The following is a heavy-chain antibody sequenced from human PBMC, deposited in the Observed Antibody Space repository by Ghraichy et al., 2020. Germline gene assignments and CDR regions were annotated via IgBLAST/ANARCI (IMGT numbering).Heavy chain of an antibody. J-gene: IGHJ4*02. CDR3: ARLGMATSYDY. CDR2: INHSGST. D-gene: IGHD5-24*01. CDR1: GGSFSGYY. V-gene: IGHV4-34*01. Sequence: SQTLSLTCAVYGGSFSGYYWSWIRQPPGKGLEWIGEINHSGSTNYNPSLKSRVTISVDTSKNQFSLKLSSVTAADTAVYYCARLGMATSYDYWGQGTLVTVSS.